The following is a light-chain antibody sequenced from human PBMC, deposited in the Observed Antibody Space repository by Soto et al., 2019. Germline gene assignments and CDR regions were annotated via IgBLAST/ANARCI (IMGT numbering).Light chain of an antibody. V-gene: IGKV1-39*01. Sequence: IQMTQSPSSLSASVGDSITITCRATQTIYKYLNWYQHKPGKAPNLLISDASTLQSGVPSRFSGSGSGTDFTFTITSLQPEDFATYYCQQSFNTQLTFGQGTKLEIK. CDR3: QQSFNTQLT. J-gene: IGKJ2*01. CDR1: QTIYKY. CDR2: DAS.